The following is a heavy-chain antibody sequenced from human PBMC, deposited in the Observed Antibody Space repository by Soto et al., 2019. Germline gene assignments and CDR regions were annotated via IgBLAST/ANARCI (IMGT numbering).Heavy chain of an antibody. D-gene: IGHD3-22*01. J-gene: IGHJ3*02. CDR3: AKALYYYDSSGPNAFDI. CDR1: GFTFSSYG. Sequence: HPGGSLRLSCAASGFTFSSYGMHWVRQAPGKGLEWVAVISYDGSNKYYADSVKGRFTISRDNSKNTLYLQMNSLRAEDTAVYYCAKALYYYDSSGPNAFDIWGQGTMVTVSS. CDR2: ISYDGSNK. V-gene: IGHV3-30*18.